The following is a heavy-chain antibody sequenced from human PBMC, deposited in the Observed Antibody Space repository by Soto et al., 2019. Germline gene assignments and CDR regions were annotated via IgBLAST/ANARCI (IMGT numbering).Heavy chain of an antibody. CDR2: IKSKTDGGTT. J-gene: IGHJ4*02. V-gene: IGHV3-15*07. Sequence: GGSLRLSCAASGFTFSNAWMNWVRQAPGKGLEWVGRIKSKTDGGTTDYAAPVKGRFTISRDDSKNTLYLQMNSLKTEDTAVYYCTSSPPHTKSHRFYYYDSSGYYSRFDYWGQGTLVTVSS. D-gene: IGHD3-22*01. CDR1: GFTFSNAW. CDR3: TSSPPHTKSHRFYYYDSSGYYSRFDY.